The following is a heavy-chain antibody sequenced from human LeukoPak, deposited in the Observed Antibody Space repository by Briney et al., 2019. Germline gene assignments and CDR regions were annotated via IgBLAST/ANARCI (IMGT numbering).Heavy chain of an antibody. D-gene: IGHD5-12*01. CDR2: IYYSGST. Sequence: SETLSLTCTVSGGSISSSSHYWGWIRQPPGKGLEWIGSIYYSGSTYYNPSLKSRVTISVDTSKNQFSLKLSSVAAADTAVYYCARHGIVATITHFDYWGQGTLVTVSS. CDR1: GGSISSSSHY. J-gene: IGHJ4*02. CDR3: ARHGIVATITHFDY. V-gene: IGHV4-39*01.